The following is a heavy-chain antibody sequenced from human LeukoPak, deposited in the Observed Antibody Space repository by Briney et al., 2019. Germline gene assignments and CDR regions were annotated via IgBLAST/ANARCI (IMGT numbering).Heavy chain of an antibody. Sequence: SGGSLRLSCAASGFTFSSYAMTWVRQAPGKGLEWVSAISGSGADTYYADSVKGRFTISRDNSKNTLYLQMNSLRAEDTAVYYCAKDLVSGRNPVLRNWYYGMDVWGQGTTVTVSS. CDR1: GFTFSSYA. V-gene: IGHV3-23*01. CDR2: ISGSGADT. CDR3: AKDLVSGRNPVLRNWYYGMDV. J-gene: IGHJ6*02. D-gene: IGHD4-23*01.